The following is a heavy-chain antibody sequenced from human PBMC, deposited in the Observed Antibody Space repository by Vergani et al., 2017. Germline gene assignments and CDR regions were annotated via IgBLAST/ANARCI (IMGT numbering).Heavy chain of an antibody. CDR1: GGSISSYY. J-gene: IGHJ6*02. D-gene: IGHD4/OR15-4a*01. Sequence: QVQLQESGPGLVKPSETLSLTCTVSGGSISSYYWSWIRQPPGKGLEWIGYIYYSGSTNYNPSLKSRVTISVDTSKNQFSLKLSSVTAADTAVYYCARGRLWSYHYYYYGMDVWGQGTTVTVSS. CDR3: ARGRLWSYHYYYYGMDV. V-gene: IGHV4-59*01. CDR2: IYYSGST.